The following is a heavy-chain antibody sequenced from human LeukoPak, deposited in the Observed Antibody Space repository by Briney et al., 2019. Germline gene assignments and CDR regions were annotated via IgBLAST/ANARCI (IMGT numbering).Heavy chain of an antibody. V-gene: IGHV3-23*01. D-gene: IGHD6-19*01. Sequence: GGSLRLSCAGSGFTFNSYSMGWVCQAAGKGLEWVSGISGSGGSTYYTDSVKGRFTISRDNSKNTLYLQMNSLRPEDTALYYCAKYGSGWTLYFYYYMDVWGKGTTVTVSS. J-gene: IGHJ6*03. CDR2: ISGSGGST. CDR1: GFTFNSYS. CDR3: AKYGSGWTLYFYYYMDV.